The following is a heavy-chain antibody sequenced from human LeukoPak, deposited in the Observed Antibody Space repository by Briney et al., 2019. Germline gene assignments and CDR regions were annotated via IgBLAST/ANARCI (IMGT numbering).Heavy chain of an antibody. CDR3: ARDTGFPFFDF. CDR2: INPNSGDT. V-gene: IGHV1-2*02. J-gene: IGHJ4*02. CDR1: GHTFTGYY. Sequence: ASVKVSCKASGHTFTGYYMHWVRQAPGQGLEWMGWINPNSGDTNYAQKFQGRVTMTRDTSISTAYMELSRLRSDDTAVYYCARDTGFPFFDFWGQGTLVTVSS.